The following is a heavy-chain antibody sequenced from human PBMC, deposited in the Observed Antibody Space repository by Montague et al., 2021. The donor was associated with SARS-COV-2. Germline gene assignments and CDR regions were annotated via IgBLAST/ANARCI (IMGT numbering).Heavy chain of an antibody. D-gene: IGHD3-22*01. Sequence: SETLSLTCTVSGGSISSYYWSWIRQPPGTGLEWIWYVYYSGSTNYNPSLKRRVTISVDTSKNQFSLKLSSVTAADTAVYYCARGGYYDYAFDIWGQGTMVTVSS. V-gene: IGHV4-59*01. CDR2: VYYSGST. CDR3: ARGGYYDYAFDI. CDR1: GGSISSYY. J-gene: IGHJ3*02.